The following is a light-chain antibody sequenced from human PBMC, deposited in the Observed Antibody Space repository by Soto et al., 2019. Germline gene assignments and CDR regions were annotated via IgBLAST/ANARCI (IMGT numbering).Light chain of an antibody. CDR1: SSNIGAGYD. J-gene: IGLJ3*02. CDR3: QSYDSSLSGSNWV. CDR2: ANT. Sequence: QLVLTQPPSVSGAPGQRVTISCTGSSSNIGAGYDVHWYQQRPGTAPKLLIYANTNRPSGVPDRFSGSKSGTSASLAIPGLQAEDEADYSCQSYDSSLSGSNWVFGGGTQLTVL. V-gene: IGLV1-40*01.